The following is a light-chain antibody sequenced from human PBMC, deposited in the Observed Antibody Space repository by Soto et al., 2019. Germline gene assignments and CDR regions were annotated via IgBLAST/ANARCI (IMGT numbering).Light chain of an antibody. V-gene: IGLV3-1*01. J-gene: IGLJ1*01. CDR2: QVS. CDR3: QAGDSSYV. Sequence: SYELTQPPSVSVSPGQTASITCSGDKLGDKFACWYQQKPGQSPVLVIYQVSQRPSGIPARVSGSNTGNSATLTISVTQAMDAADYYCQAGDSSYVFGTGTKLTVL. CDR1: KLGDKF.